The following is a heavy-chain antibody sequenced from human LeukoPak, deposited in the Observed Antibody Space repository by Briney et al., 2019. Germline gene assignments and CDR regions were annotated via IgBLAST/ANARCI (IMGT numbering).Heavy chain of an antibody. J-gene: IGHJ5*02. CDR2: IFSSGST. Sequence: SETLSLTCTVSGGSIRSYFWTWTRQPAGRGLEWVGRIFSSGSTNYNPSLESRITMLVDTSKNQVSLNLSSVTAADTAVYYCARGIVSSSWYGNWLDPWGQGTLVTVSS. V-gene: IGHV4-4*07. CDR3: ARGIVSSSWYGNWLDP. D-gene: IGHD6-13*01. CDR1: GGSIRSYF.